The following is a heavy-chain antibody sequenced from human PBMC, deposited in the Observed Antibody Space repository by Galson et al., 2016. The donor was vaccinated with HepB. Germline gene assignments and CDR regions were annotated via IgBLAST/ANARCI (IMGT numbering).Heavy chain of an antibody. Sequence: TLSLTCTVSGGSISSEDYYWSWVRQHPGKGLEWIGYIHYRGSTYYNPSLKSRVTMSVDSSKRQFSLKMSSVTAADTAIYYCARERSMDFYYGTDVWGKGTTVTVSS. D-gene: IGHD2-8*01. CDR3: ARERSMDFYYGTDV. V-gene: IGHV4-31*03. CDR2: IHYRGST. J-gene: IGHJ6*04. CDR1: GGSISSEDYY.